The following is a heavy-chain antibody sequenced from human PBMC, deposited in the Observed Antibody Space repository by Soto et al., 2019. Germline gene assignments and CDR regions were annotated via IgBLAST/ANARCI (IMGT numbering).Heavy chain of an antibody. CDR3: ARLGNYDILTCYYPFDY. J-gene: IGHJ4*02. Sequence: QLQLQESGPGLVKPSETLSLTCTVSGGSISSSSYYWGWIRQPPGKGLEWIGSIYYSGSTYYNPSLKSRVTISVDTSKNQFSLKLSSVTAADTAVYYCARLGNYDILTCYYPFDYWGQGTLVTVSS. CDR2: IYYSGST. V-gene: IGHV4-39*01. CDR1: GGSISSSSYY. D-gene: IGHD3-9*01.